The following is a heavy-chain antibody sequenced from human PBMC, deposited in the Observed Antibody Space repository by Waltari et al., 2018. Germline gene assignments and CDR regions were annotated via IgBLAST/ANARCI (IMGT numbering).Heavy chain of an antibody. Sequence: QVQLVQSGAEVKKPGASVKVSCKASGYTFTSYYMHWVRQATGQGLEWMGIINPIGGNTIYTQKFQGRVTMTRDMSTSTVYMELSSLRSEDTAVYYCARGGYSSVSDAFNVWGQGTMVTVSS. V-gene: IGHV1-46*01. CDR2: INPIGGNT. CDR1: GYTFTSYY. J-gene: IGHJ3*01. CDR3: ARGGYSSVSDAFNV. D-gene: IGHD6-19*01.